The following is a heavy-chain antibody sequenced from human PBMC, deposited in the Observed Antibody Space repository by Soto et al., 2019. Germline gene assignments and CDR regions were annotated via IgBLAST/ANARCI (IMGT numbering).Heavy chain of an antibody. CDR2: IYHSGST. J-gene: IGHJ4*02. CDR3: ARHDSNGDFDF. V-gene: IGHV4-30-2*01. D-gene: IGHD2-8*01. CDR1: GGSISSGGYS. Sequence: SETLSLTCAVSGGSISSGGYSWSWIRQPPGKGLEWIGYIYHSGSTYYNPSLKSRVTISVDRSKNQFSLKLSSVTAADTAMYYCARHDSNGDFDFWGQGTQVTVSS.